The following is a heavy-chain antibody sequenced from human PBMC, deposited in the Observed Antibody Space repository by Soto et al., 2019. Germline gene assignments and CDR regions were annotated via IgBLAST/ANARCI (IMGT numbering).Heavy chain of an antibody. CDR1: GFSLSPYW. D-gene: IGHD3-16*01. V-gene: IGHV3-74*03. Sequence: PVGSLRLSCAASGFSLSPYWMHWVRQVPGRGLEWVARLSSDGFGAAYADSVKGRFFISRDIARNTLSLQMNSLRADDTAAYYCARDLGGPDYWGRGTTGTVYS. CDR3: ARDLGGPDY. CDR2: LSSDGFGA. J-gene: IGHJ4*02.